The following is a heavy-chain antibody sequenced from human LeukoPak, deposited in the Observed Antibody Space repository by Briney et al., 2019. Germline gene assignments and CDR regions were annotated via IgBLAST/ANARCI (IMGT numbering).Heavy chain of an antibody. D-gene: IGHD3-22*01. CDR3: ARSYYDSSGYYYFRGNYGMDV. V-gene: IGHV1-2*02. CDR1: GYTFTGYY. Sequence: ASVKVSCKASGYTFTGYYMHWVRQAPGQGLEWMGWINPNSCGTNYAQKFQGRVTMTRDTSISTAYMELSRLRSNDTAVYYCARSYYDSSGYYYFRGNYGMDVWGQGTTVTVSS. CDR2: INPNSCGT. J-gene: IGHJ6*02.